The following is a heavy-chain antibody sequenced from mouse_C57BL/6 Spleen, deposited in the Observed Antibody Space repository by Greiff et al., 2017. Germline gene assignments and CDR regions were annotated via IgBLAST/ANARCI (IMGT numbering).Heavy chain of an antibody. V-gene: IGHV1-52*01. CDR2: IDPSDSET. CDR1: GYTFTRYW. Sequence: QVQLQQPGAELVRPGSSVKLSCKASGYTFTRYWMHWVKQRPIQGLEWIGNIDPSDSETHYNQKFKDKATLTVDKSSSTAYMQLSSLTSEDSAVYYCARSDGYHWYFDVWGTGTTVTVSS. CDR3: ARSDGYHWYFDV. D-gene: IGHD2-3*01. J-gene: IGHJ1*03.